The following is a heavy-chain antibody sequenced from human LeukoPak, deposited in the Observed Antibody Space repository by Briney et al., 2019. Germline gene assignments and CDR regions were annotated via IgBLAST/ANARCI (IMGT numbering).Heavy chain of an antibody. J-gene: IGHJ4*02. V-gene: IGHV4-34*01. CDR2: INHSGST. CDR3: ARGRVRYCSGGSCSKTFDY. CDR1: GGSFSGYY. Sequence: SETLSLTCAVYGGSFSGYYWSWIRQPPGKGLEWIGEINHSGSTNYNPSLKSRVTISVDTSKNQFSLKLSSVTAADTAVYYCARGRVRYCSGGSCSKTFDYWGQGTLVTVSS. D-gene: IGHD2-15*01.